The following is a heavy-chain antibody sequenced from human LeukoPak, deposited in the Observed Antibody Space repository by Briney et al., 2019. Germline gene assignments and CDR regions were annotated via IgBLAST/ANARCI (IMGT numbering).Heavy chain of an antibody. CDR1: GGSISNRPYY. D-gene: IGHD3-9*01. CDR2: IYYSGST. V-gene: IGHV4-39*01. J-gene: IGHJ3*02. CDR3: VGQYYDTVTDYWGDTFDI. Sequence: SETLFLTCTLSGGSISNRPYYWGWVRQPPGKGLEWIGSIYYSGSTYHNPSLKSRVSISVDTSKNEFSLKLNSVAAADTAVYYCVGQYYDTVTDYWGDTFDIWGQGTMVTVSS.